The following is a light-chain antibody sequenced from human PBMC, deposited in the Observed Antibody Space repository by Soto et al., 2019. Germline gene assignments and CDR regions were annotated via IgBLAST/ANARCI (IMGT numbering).Light chain of an antibody. Sequence: QSVLTQPPSVSGAPGQRVTISCTGSSSNIGAGYDVHWYQQLPGTAPKLLSYGNSNRPSGVPDRFSGSKSGTSASLAITGLQAEHEADYYCLSYSSSLIGSLVFGGGTKLTV. CDR1: SSNIGAGYD. J-gene: IGLJ2*01. CDR3: LSYSSSLIGSLV. V-gene: IGLV1-40*01. CDR2: GNS.